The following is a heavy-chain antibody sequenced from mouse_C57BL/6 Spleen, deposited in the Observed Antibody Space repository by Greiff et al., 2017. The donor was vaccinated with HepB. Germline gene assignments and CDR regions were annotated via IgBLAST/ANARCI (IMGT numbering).Heavy chain of an antibody. CDR1: GFTFSSYT. D-gene: IGHD1-1*01. J-gene: IGHJ3*01. V-gene: IGHV5-9*01. CDR2: ISGGGGNT. Sequence: EVMLVESGGGLVKPGGSLKLSCAASGFTFSSYTMSWVRQTPEKRLEWVATISGGGGNTYYPDSVKGRFTISRDNAKNTLYLQMSSLRSEDTALYYCARRGYGSSSFAYWGQGTLVTVSA. CDR3: ARRGYGSSSFAY.